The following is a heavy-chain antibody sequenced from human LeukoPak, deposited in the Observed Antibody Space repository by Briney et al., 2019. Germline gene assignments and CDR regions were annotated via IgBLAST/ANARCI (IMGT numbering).Heavy chain of an antibody. Sequence: GGSLRLSCAASGFTFSSYAMSWVRQAPGKGLEWVSAISGSGGSTYYADSVKGRFTISRDNARSSLFLQMNSLRAEDTAVHYCARLVPYNSGLGYSDHWGQGTLVTVSS. CDR1: GFTFSSYA. D-gene: IGHD1-1*01. CDR2: ISGSGGST. CDR3: ARLVPYNSGLGYSDH. J-gene: IGHJ4*02. V-gene: IGHV3-23*01.